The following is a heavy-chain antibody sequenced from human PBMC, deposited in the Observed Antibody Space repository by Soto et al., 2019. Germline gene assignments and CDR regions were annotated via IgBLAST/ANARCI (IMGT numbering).Heavy chain of an antibody. CDR3: AREISVAGGHFDY. D-gene: IGHD6-19*01. Sequence: PGGSLRLSCAASGFTVSSYYMNWVRQAPGKGLEWVSVIYSGGSTYYADSVKGRFTISRDNSKNTLYLQMNSLRDEDTAVYYCAREISVAGGHFDYSGQGTLVTVST. V-gene: IGHV3-53*01. CDR1: GFTVSSYY. J-gene: IGHJ4*02. CDR2: IYSGGST.